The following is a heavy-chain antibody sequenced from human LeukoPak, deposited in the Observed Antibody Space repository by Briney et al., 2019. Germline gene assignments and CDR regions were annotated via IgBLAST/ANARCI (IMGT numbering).Heavy chain of an antibody. V-gene: IGHV3-23*01. CDR1: GFIFNNYG. CDR3: AKGKSLPYGSGGIFSNWFDP. CDR2: ISNDGGGT. J-gene: IGHJ5*02. D-gene: IGHD3-10*01. Sequence: GGSLRLSCAASGFIFNNYGLIWVRQAPGKGLEWVSAISNDGGGTNYADFVKGRFTISRDNSKSTLFLQMNSLRAEDTALYYCAKGKSLPYGSGGIFSNWFDPWGQGTLVTVSS.